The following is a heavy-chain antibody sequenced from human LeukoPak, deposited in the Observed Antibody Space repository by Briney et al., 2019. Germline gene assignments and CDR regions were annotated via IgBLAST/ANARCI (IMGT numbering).Heavy chain of an antibody. CDR3: ATTGSSELLWDYALDV. J-gene: IGHJ6*02. V-gene: IGHV3-53*04. CDR1: GFTVSSNY. Sequence: GGSLRLSCAASGFTVSSNYMSWFRQAPGKGLEWVSLIYAGGSTYYADALKGRFTISRHNSKNTLHLQMKSLRVQDTAVYYCATTGSSELLWDYALDVWGQGTTVTVS. CDR2: IYAGGST. D-gene: IGHD3-10*01.